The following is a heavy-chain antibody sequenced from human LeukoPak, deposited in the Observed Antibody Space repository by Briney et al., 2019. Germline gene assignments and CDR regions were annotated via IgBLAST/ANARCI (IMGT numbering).Heavy chain of an antibody. CDR1: GFTFSGYA. D-gene: IGHD3-9*01. V-gene: IGHV3-23*05. J-gene: IGHJ4*02. CDR2: IFASGSTT. Sequence: PGGSLRLSCAASGFTFSGYAMNWVRQAPGKGLEWVSLIFASGSTTKYADSVKGRFTISRDNSKNTLYLQMNSLRAEDTAVYYCAKGDNDILTGYYNSFDYWGQGTLVTVSS. CDR3: AKGDNDILTGYYNSFDY.